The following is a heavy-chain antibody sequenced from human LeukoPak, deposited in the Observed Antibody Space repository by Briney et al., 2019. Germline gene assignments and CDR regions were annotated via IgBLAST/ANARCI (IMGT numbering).Heavy chain of an antibody. CDR1: GFTFSSYS. J-gene: IGHJ4*02. V-gene: IGHV3-21*01. D-gene: IGHD1-26*01. Sequence: TGGSLRLSCAASGFTFSSYSMNWVRQAPGKGLEWVSSISSSSSYIYYADSVKGRFTISRDNAKNSLYLQMNSLRAEDTAVYYCARDSGSCYGPLEDWGQGTLVTVSS. CDR3: ARDSGSCYGPLED. CDR2: ISSSSSYI.